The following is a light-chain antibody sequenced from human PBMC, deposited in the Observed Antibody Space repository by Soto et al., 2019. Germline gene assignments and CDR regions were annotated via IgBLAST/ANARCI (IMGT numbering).Light chain of an antibody. V-gene: IGLV2-14*01. Sequence: QSALTQPASVSGSHGQSITISCTGTSSDVGRYNYVSWCQQHPGKAPKLIIYDVSNRPSGVSYRFSGSKSGNTASLTISGLQAEDEADYYCSSYTSSSTVVFGGVTKLTVL. CDR1: SSDVGRYNY. J-gene: IGLJ2*01. CDR2: DVS. CDR3: SSYTSSSTVV.